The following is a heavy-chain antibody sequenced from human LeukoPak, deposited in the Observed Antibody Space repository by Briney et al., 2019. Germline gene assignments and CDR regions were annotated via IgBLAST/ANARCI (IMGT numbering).Heavy chain of an antibody. CDR2: ISSSSSTT. CDR3: ARDDGTKSWPYFDY. J-gene: IGHJ4*02. Sequence: GRSLRLSCAASGFTLSNYGMNWVRQAPGKGLEWVSYISSSSSTTYYADSMKGRFTISRDNAKNSLYLQMNSLRVEDTAVYYFARDDGTKSWPYFDYWGQGTLVTVSS. V-gene: IGHV3-48*01. D-gene: IGHD4/OR15-4a*01. CDR1: GFTLSNYG.